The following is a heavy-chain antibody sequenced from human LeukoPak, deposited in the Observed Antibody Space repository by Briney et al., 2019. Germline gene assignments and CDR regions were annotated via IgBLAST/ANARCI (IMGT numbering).Heavy chain of an antibody. J-gene: IGHJ1*01. D-gene: IGHD3-22*01. V-gene: IGHV3-74*01. CDR3: ARAPSEIGGYYPEYFRH. CDR2: IKSDGST. CDR1: GFTFSSYW. Sequence: GGSLRLSCAASGFTFSSYWMHWVRHAPGKGLVWVSRIKSDGSTNYADSVKGRFTISGDNAKNTVSLQMNSLRTEDTGVYYCARAPSEIGGYYPEYFRHWGQGTLVTVSS.